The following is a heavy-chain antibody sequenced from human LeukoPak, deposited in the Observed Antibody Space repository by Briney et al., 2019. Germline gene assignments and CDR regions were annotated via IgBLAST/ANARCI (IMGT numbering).Heavy chain of an antibody. CDR2: IYYSGSA. D-gene: IGHD1-1*01. J-gene: IGHJ4*02. V-gene: IGHV4-38-2*01. Sequence: SETLSLTCAVSGYSISSDYYWGWIRQPPGKGLEWIGSIYYSGSAYYNPSLKSRVTISVDTSKNQFSLKLSSVTAADTAVYYCARREKLEPLDYWGQGTLVTVSS. CDR3: ARREKLEPLDY. CDR1: GYSISSDYY.